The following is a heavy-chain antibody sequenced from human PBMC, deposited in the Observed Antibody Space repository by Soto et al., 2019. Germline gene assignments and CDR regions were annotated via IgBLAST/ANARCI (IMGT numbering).Heavy chain of an antibody. Sequence: SQTLSLACGISGDSVSSNSAACNLIRQSPSRGLEWLGRTYYRSKWYNDYAVSVKSRITINPDTSKNQFSLQLNSVTPEDTAVYYCASSGGYIPTTSFDYWGQGTLVTVPQ. CDR2: TYYRSKWYN. CDR1: GDSVSSNSAA. J-gene: IGHJ4*02. V-gene: IGHV6-1*01. CDR3: ASSGGYIPTTSFDY. D-gene: IGHD5-12*01.